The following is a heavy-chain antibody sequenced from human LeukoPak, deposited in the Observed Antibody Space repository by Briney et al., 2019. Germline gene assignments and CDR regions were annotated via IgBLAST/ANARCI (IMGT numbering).Heavy chain of an antibody. J-gene: IGHJ3*02. V-gene: IGHV4-59*01. D-gene: IGHD3-9*01. Sequence: SETLSLTCTVSGVSISSNYWSWIRQPPGKGLEWIGYMYHSGSGNYNPTLKSRVTISVDTSKNQFSLKLSSVTAADTAVYYCARWVPVQHPYYDILTGYYTHAFDIWGQGTMVTVSS. CDR2: MYHSGSG. CDR3: ARWVPVQHPYYDILTGYYTHAFDI. CDR1: GVSISSNY.